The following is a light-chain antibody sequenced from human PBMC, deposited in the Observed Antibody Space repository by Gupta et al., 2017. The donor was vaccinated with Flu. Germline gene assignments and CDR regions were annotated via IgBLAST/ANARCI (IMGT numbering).Light chain of an antibody. CDR3: QQYDTSPLT. J-gene: IGKJ4*01. Sequence: PGERATLSCRASQSVSRYLAWYQQKPGQAPRLLIYGASSRATGIPDRFSGSGSGTDFTLSISRLEPEDFAVYYCQQYDTSPLTFGGGTKVEIK. CDR1: QSVSRY. CDR2: GAS. V-gene: IGKV3-20*01.